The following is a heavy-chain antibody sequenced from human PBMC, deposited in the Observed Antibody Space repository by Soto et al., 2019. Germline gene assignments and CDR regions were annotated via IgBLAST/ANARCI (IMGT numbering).Heavy chain of an antibody. CDR3: TRALYSSSWYYYYYGMDV. D-gene: IGHD6-13*01. CDR2: ISNDGSNK. V-gene: IGHV3-30*03. CDR1: GFVFSSYD. J-gene: IGHJ6*02. Sequence: GGSLRLSCAVSGFVFSSYDMHWVRQAPGKGLEWVAVISNDGSNKDYADSVKGRFTISRDNSKITLYLQMNGLRAEDTAVYYCTRALYSSSWYYYYYGMDVWGQGTTVTVSS.